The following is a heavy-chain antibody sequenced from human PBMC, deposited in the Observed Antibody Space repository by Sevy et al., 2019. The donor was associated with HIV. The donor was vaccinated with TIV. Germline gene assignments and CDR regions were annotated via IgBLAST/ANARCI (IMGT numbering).Heavy chain of an antibody. Sequence: KVSCKASGGTFSSYAISWVRQAPGQGLEWMGGIIPIFGTANYAQKFQGRVTITADESTSTAYMELSRLRSEDTAVYYCARAGRKGFTMVRGVLSNYYYYGMDVWGQGTTVTVSS. V-gene: IGHV1-69*01. CDR1: GGTFSSYA. J-gene: IGHJ6*02. CDR2: IIPIFGTA. D-gene: IGHD3-10*01. CDR3: ARAGRKGFTMVRGVLSNYYYYGMDV.